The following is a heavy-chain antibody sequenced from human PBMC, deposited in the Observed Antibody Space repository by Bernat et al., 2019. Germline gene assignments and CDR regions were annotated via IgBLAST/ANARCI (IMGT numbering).Heavy chain of an antibody. Sequence: QLLESGGGLVQPGGSLRLSCAASGFIFKNYAMTWVRQAPGKGLEWVSGVHGGGGQSYYADSVKGRFTASRDDSKNTLYLQMNSLRAEDTAVYYCAKDARITIFGVVIPKLSGIDYWGQGTLVTVSS. CDR1: GFIFKNYA. CDR3: AKDARITIFGVVIPKLSGIDY. V-gene: IGHV3-23*01. CDR2: VHGGGGQS. J-gene: IGHJ4*02. D-gene: IGHD3-3*01.